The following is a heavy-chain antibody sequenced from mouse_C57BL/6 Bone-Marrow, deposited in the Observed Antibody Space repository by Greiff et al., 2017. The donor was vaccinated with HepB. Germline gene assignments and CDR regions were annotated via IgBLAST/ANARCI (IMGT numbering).Heavy chain of an antibody. CDR1: GYTFTSYW. CDR2: IDPSDSYT. Sequence: QVQLQQPGAELVRPGTSVKLSCKASGYTFTSYWMHWVKQRPGQGLEWIGVIDPSDSYTNYNQKFKGKATLTVDTSSSTAYMQLSSLTSEDSAVYYCARIYDGYYEPLYYDAMDYWGQGTSVTVSS. J-gene: IGHJ4*01. D-gene: IGHD2-3*01. CDR3: ARIYDGYYEPLYYDAMDY. V-gene: IGHV1-59*01.